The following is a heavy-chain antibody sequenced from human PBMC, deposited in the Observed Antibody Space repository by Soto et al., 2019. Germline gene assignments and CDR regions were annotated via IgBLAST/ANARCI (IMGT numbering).Heavy chain of an antibody. CDR1: GGSISSSSYY. CDR3: ARMIEDVIDLEWLPYYYYYYMDV. V-gene: IGHV4-39*01. J-gene: IGHJ6*03. CDR2: IYYSGST. Sequence: PSETLSLTCTVSGGSISSSSYYWGWIRQPPGKGLEWIGSIYYSGSTYYNPSLKSRVTISVDTSKNQFSLKLSSVTAADTAVYYCARMIEDVIDLEWLPYYYYYYMDVWGKGTTVTVSS. D-gene: IGHD3-3*01.